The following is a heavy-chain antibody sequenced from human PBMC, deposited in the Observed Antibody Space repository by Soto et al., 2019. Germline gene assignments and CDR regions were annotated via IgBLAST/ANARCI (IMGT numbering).Heavy chain of an antibody. D-gene: IGHD3-9*01. Sequence: PGGSLRLSCAASGFTVSSNYMSWVRQAPGKGLEWVSVIYSGGSTYYADSVKGRFTISRDNSKNTLYLQMSSLRAEDTAVYYCVKDRYFDWLFHPPDYWGQGTLVTVSS. CDR2: IYSGGST. J-gene: IGHJ4*02. V-gene: IGHV3-53*05. CDR3: VKDRYFDWLFHPPDY. CDR1: GFTVSSNY.